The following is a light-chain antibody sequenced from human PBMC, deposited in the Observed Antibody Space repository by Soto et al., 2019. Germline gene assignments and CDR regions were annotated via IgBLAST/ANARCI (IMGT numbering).Light chain of an antibody. CDR3: CSYAGFYTSV. Sequence: QSALTQPRSVSGSPGQSVTISCTGTSSDVGGYKFVSWYQQHPGKAPKFMIYEVSKRPSGVPDRFSGSKSGNTAFLTISGLQAEYEADYSCCSYAGFYTSVFGTGTKVTVL. CDR2: EVS. V-gene: IGLV2-11*01. J-gene: IGLJ1*01. CDR1: SSDVGGYKF.